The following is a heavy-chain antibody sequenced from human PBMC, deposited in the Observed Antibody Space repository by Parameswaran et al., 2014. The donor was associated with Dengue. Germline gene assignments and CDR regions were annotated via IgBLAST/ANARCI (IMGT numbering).Heavy chain of an antibody. V-gene: IGHV1-8*01. CDR2: MNPNSGNT. Sequence: WVRQAPGQGLEWMGWMNPNSGNTGYAQKFQGRVTMTRNTSISTAYMELSSLRSEDTAVYYCARDNKVVAYDYWGQGTLVTVSS. CDR3: ARDNKVVAYDY. D-gene: IGHD2-15*01. J-gene: IGHJ4*02.